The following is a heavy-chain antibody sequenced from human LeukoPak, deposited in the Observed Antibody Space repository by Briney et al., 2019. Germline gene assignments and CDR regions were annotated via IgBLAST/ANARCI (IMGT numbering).Heavy chain of an antibody. CDR1: GGSISSYY. V-gene: IGHV4-59*01. CDR3: ARDRGITIFGVPSGGYNWFDP. J-gene: IGHJ5*02. CDR2: IYYSGST. Sequence: SETLSLTCTVSGGSISSYYWSWIRQPPGKRLEWIGYIYYSGSTNYNPSLKSRVTISVDTSKNQFSLKLSSVTAADTAVYYCARDRGITIFGVPSGGYNWFDPWGQGTPVTVSS. D-gene: IGHD3-3*01.